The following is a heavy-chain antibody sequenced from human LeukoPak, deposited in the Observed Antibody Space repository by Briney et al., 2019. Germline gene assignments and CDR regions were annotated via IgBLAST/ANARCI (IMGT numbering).Heavy chain of an antibody. CDR2: INWNGGST. D-gene: IGHD3-10*01. Sequence: PGGSLRLSCAASGFTFDDYGMSWVRQAPGKGLEWVSGINWNGGSTGYADSVKGRFTISGDNAKNSLYLQMNSLRAEDTAVYYCARDRDFGRVRGVTSFDYWGQGTLVTVSS. CDR1: GFTFDDYG. J-gene: IGHJ4*02. V-gene: IGHV3-20*04. CDR3: ARDRDFGRVRGVTSFDY.